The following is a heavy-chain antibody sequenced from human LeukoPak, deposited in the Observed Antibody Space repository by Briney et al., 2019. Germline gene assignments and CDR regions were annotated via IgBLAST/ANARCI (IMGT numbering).Heavy chain of an antibody. V-gene: IGHV3-43*01. CDR3: AKARSSSWSYLES. D-gene: IGHD6-13*01. Sequence: GGSLRLSCAASGFMFDDHTMHWVRQLPGKGLEWVSLISWEGSTTHYADSVKDRFTIFRDTSKNSLFLQMNSLRTEDTALYYCAKARSSSWSYLESWGQGTLVTVSS. CDR1: GFMFDDHT. J-gene: IGHJ4*02. CDR2: ISWEGSTT.